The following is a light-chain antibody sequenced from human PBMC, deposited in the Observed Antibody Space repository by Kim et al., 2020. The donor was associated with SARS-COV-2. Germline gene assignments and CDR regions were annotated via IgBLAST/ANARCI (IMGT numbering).Light chain of an antibody. V-gene: IGLV1-47*01. CDR1: SSNIGTNY. CDR3: AAWDDSLSGVV. J-gene: IGLJ2*01. Sequence: GQRVTISCSGSSSNIGTNYVYWYQLLPGTAPKLLIYRNNQRPSGVPDRFSGSKSGTSASLAISGLRSEHEADYYCAAWDDSLSGVVFDGGTQLTVL. CDR2: RNN.